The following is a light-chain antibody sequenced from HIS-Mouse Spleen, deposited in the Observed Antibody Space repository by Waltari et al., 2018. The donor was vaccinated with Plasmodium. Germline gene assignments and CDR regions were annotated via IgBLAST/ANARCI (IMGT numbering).Light chain of an antibody. Sequence: EIVLTHSPANLSLSPGERATLSCRASQSVSSYLAWYQQKPGQAPRLLIYDASNRATGIPARFSGSGSGTDFTLTISSLEPEDFAVYYCQQRSNWPPLTFGGGTKVEIK. CDR1: QSVSSY. J-gene: IGKJ4*01. CDR2: DAS. CDR3: QQRSNWPPLT. V-gene: IGKV3-11*01.